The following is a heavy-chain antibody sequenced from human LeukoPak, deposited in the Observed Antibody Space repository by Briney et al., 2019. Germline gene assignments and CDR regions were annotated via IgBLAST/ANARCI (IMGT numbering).Heavy chain of an antibody. Sequence: PGGSLRLSCAASGFTFSSYGMLWVRQAPGKGLVWVAVIWYDGSNKYYADSVKGRFTISRDNSKNTLYLQMNSLRAEDTAVYYCARALMGGITISNYYYYGMDVWGQGTTVTVSS. V-gene: IGHV3-33*01. CDR3: ARALMGGITISNYYYYGMDV. CDR2: IWYDGSNK. J-gene: IGHJ6*02. CDR1: GFTFSSYG. D-gene: IGHD3-3*01.